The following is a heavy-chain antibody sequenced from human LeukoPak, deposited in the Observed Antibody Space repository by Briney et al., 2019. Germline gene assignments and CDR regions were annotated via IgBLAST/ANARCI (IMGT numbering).Heavy chain of an antibody. CDR2: IYYSGST. D-gene: IGHD7-27*01. CDR1: GGSISSGGYY. J-gene: IGHJ4*02. V-gene: IGHV4-31*03. Sequence: PSETLSLTCTVSGGSISSGGYYWSWIRQHPGKGLEWIGYIYYSGSTYYNPSLKSRVTISVDTSKNQFSLKLSSVTAADTAVYYCAGGGGREKTGEDFDYWGQGTLVTVSS. CDR3: AGGGGREKTGEDFDY.